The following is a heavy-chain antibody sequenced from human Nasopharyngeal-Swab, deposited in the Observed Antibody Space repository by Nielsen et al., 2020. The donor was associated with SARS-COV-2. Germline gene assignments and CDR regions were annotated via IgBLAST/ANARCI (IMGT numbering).Heavy chain of an antibody. CDR1: GFTFSSHA. CDR2: ISGSGGST. Sequence: GESPKTSRAASGFTFSSHAMSWVRQAPGKGLEWVSAISGSGGSTYYADSVKGRFTISRDNSKNTLYLQMNSLRAEDTAVYYCAKDRGRGVAIFDYWGQGTLVTVSS. V-gene: IGHV3-23*01. J-gene: IGHJ4*02. D-gene: IGHD5-12*01. CDR3: AKDRGRGVAIFDY.